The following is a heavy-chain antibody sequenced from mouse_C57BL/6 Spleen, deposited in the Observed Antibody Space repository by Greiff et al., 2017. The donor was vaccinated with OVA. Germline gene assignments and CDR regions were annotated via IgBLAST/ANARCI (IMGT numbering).Heavy chain of an antibody. CDR2: ISDGGSYT. Sequence: EVMLVESGGGLVKPGGSLKLSCAASGFTFSSYAMSWVRQTPEKRLEWVATISDGGSYTYYPDNVKGRFTISRDNAKNNLYLQMSHLKSEDTAMYYCARALRYYFDYWGQGTTLTVSS. CDR3: ARALRYYFDY. J-gene: IGHJ2*01. V-gene: IGHV5-4*03. CDR1: GFTFSSYA.